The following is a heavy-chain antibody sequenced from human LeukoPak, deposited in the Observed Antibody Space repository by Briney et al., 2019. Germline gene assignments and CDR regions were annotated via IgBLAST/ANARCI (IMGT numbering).Heavy chain of an antibody. D-gene: IGHD3-22*01. V-gene: IGHV4-34*01. CDR1: GGSFSGYY. CDR2: INHSGST. Sequence: SETLSLTCAVYGGSFSGYYWSWIRQPPGKGLEWIGEINHSGSTNYNPSLKSRVTISVDTSKNQFSLKLSSVTAADTAVYYCAREPLRFYYYGSSGYYKDRAFDIWGQGTMVTVSS. CDR3: AREPLRFYYYGSSGYYKDRAFDI. J-gene: IGHJ3*02.